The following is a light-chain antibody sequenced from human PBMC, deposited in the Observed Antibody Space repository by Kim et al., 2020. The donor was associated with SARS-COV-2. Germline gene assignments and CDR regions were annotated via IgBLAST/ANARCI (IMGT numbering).Light chain of an antibody. CDR2: DVS. J-gene: IGLJ2*01. CDR3: SSYTSSSTLV. Sequence: GTSITVSCTVTSRYVGGYLYVSWYLHHPGKAPKLMIYDVSNRPSGVSTRFSGSKSGNTASVTISGLQAEDGADYYCSSYTSSSTLVFGGGTQLTVL. V-gene: IGLV2-14*03. CDR1: SRYVGGYLY.